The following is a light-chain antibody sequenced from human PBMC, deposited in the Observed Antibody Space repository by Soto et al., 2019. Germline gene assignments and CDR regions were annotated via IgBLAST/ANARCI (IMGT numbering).Light chain of an antibody. CDR2: GAS. V-gene: IGKV3-20*01. CDR3: QQYGNSPIT. CDR1: QSVSNNY. J-gene: IGKJ5*01. Sequence: TQSPSSLSASVGDTVTITCRASQSVSNNYLAWYQQKPGQAPRLLIYGASNRATGIPDRFSGSGSGTDFTLTISRLEPEDFAVYYCQQYGNSPITFGQGTRLEIK.